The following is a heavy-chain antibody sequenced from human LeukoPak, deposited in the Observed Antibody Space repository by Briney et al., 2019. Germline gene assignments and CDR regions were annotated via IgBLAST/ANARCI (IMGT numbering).Heavy chain of an antibody. Sequence: NPSETLSLTCTVSGGSISSYYWSWIRQPPGKGLEWIGYIYYSGSTNYNPSLKSRVTISVDTSKNQFSLKLSSVTAADTAVYYCAKVSDRDSSGYYWGFEYWGQGTLVTVSS. CDR2: IYYSGST. CDR3: AKVSDRDSSGYYWGFEY. J-gene: IGHJ4*02. D-gene: IGHD3-22*01. V-gene: IGHV4-59*08. CDR1: GGSISSYY.